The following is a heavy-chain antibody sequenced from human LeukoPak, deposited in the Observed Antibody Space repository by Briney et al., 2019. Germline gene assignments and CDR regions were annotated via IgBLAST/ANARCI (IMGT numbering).Heavy chain of an antibody. D-gene: IGHD3-22*01. CDR1: GFTFSSYS. CDR2: ISSSSSYI. J-gene: IGHJ4*02. V-gene: IGHV3-21*01. CDR3: ARDVYYYDRPGYFDY. Sequence: GGSLRLSCAASGFTFSSYSMNWVRQAPGKGLEWVSSISSSSSYIYYADSVKGRFTISRDNAKNSLYLQVNSLRAEDTAVYYCARDVYYYDRPGYFDYWGQGTLVTVSS.